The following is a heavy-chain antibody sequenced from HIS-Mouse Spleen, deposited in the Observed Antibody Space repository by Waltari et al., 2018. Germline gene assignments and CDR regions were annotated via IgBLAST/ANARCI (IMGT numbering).Heavy chain of an antibody. D-gene: IGHD6-13*01. Sequence: QLQLQESGPGLVKPSETLSLTCTVSGGSISSSSYYWGWIRQPPGKGLGWIGSIYYSESTYYHPSLKGRVSISVDTSKNQFSLKLSSVTAADTAVYYCAREIPYSSSWYDWYFDLWGRGTLVTVSS. CDR2: IYYSEST. J-gene: IGHJ2*01. CDR3: AREIPYSSSWYDWYFDL. V-gene: IGHV4-39*07. CDR1: GGSISSSSYY.